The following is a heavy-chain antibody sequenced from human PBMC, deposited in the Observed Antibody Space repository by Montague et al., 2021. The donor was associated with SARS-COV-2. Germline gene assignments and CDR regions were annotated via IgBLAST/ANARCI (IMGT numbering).Heavy chain of an antibody. CDR1: GGSVSGGSYY. D-gene: IGHD3-22*01. J-gene: IGHJ6*02. CDR3: ARDTRITMLVVVNRYGMDV. CDR2: IYYSGST. V-gene: IGHV4-61*01. Sequence: SETLSLTCIVSGGSVSGGSYYWSWIRQPPGKGLEWIGYIYYSGSTNYNPSLKSRVTISVDTSKNQFSLKLSSVTAADTAVYYCARDTRITMLVVVNRYGMDVWGQGTTVTVSS.